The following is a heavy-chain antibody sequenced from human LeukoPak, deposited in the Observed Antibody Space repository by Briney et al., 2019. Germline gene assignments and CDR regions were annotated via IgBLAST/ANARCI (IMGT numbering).Heavy chain of an antibody. CDR1: ALSFSSYW. CDR3: AMDINGDLFHV. CDR2: IKGGGSAT. V-gene: IGHV3-74*01. D-gene: IGHD2-2*03. Sequence: GGSLRLSCAVSALSFSSYWMHWVRQPPEKGLEWVFSIKGGGSATAYADSVKGRFSMSTDSAKYTASLHMNSLRVEDTAMYYCAMDINGDLFHVWGQGTPVTVSS. J-gene: IGHJ4*02.